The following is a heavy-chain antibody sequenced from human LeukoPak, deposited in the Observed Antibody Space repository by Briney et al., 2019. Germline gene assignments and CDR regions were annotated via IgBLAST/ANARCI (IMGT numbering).Heavy chain of an antibody. V-gene: IGHV3-21*01. CDR1: GFTFSSYS. CDR2: ISSSSSYI. D-gene: IGHD4-11*01. J-gene: IGHJ5*01. CDR3: ARDMGGGDYRGFXS. Sequence: PGGSLRLSCAASGFTFSSYSMNWVRQAPGKGLEWVSSISSSSSYIYYADSLKGRFTISRDNAKNSLYLQMNSLRAEDTAVYYCARDMGGGDYRGFXSWGQGTLVTVSS.